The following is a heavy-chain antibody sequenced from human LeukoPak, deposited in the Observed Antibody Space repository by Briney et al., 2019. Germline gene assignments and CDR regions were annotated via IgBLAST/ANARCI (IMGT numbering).Heavy chain of an antibody. D-gene: IGHD3-10*01. CDR3: AREGYASGTRYGMDV. V-gene: IGHV3-66*01. CDR2: IYAGGTT. CDR1: GFTVTNNY. J-gene: IGHJ6*02. Sequence: GGSLRLSCAASGFTVTNNYMSWVRQAPGKGLEWVSVIYAGGTTSYADSVKGRFTISRDSSKNTLYLQMNSLRAEDTAGYYCAREGYASGTRYGMDVWGQGTTVTVSS.